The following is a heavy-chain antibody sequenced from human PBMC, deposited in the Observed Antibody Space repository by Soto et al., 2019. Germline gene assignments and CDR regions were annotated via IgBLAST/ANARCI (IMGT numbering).Heavy chain of an antibody. V-gene: IGHV5-51*01. Sequence: PGESLKISCKRSGYSFTSYWIAWVRQMPGKGLEWMGIIYPGDSDTRYSPSFQGQVTISADKSISTAYLQWSSLKGSDTAMYYCARRYCSGGSCYLGMDVWGQGSTVAVSS. J-gene: IGHJ6*02. D-gene: IGHD2-15*01. CDR3: ARRYCSGGSCYLGMDV. CDR2: IYPGDSDT. CDR1: GYSFTSYW.